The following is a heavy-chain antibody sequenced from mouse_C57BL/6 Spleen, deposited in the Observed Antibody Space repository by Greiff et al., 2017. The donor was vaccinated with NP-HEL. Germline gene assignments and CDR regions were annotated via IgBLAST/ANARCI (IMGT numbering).Heavy chain of an antibody. J-gene: IGHJ2*01. CDR2: IHPSDSDT. CDR1: GYTFTSYW. Sequence: QVQLQQPGAELVKPGASVKVSCKASGYTFTSYWMHWVKQRPGQGLEWIGRIHPSDSDTNYNQKFKGKATLTVDKSSSTAYMQLSSLTSEDSAIYYCAIEALDYDGGYYFDYWGQGTTLTVAS. V-gene: IGHV1-74*01. CDR3: AIEALDYDGGYYFDY. D-gene: IGHD2-4*01.